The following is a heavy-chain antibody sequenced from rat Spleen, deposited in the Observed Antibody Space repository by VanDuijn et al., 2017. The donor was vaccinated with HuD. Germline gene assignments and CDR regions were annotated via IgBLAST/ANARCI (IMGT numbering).Heavy chain of an antibody. Sequence: DVQLQESGPGLVKPSQSLSLTCSVTGYSITSNYWGWIRKFPGNKMEWIGHISYSGITSYNPSLKSRISISRDTSKNQFFLQLNSVTTEDTATYYCARWAARDYFDYWGQGVMVTVSS. CDR2: ISYSGIT. D-gene: IGHD1-2*01. V-gene: IGHV3-1*01. J-gene: IGHJ2*01. CDR3: ARWAARDYFDY. CDR1: GYSITSNY.